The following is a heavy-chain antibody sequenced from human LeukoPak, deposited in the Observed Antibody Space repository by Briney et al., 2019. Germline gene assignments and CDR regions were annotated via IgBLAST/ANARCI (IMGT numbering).Heavy chain of an antibody. Sequence: GGSLRLSCAASGFTFSNYWMYWVRQAPGKGPVWVSRIHNDGTGTSYADSVKGRFTISRDNAKNTLYLQMNSLRAEDTAVYYCARRGSGYNNAMDVCVLGPTVTVSS. CDR3: ARRGSGYNNAMDV. CDR2: IHNDGTGT. J-gene: IGHJ6*02. CDR1: GFTFSNYW. D-gene: IGHD5-24*01. V-gene: IGHV3-74*01.